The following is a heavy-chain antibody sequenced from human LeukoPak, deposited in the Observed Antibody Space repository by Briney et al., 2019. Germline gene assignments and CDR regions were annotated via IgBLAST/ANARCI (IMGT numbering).Heavy chain of an antibody. CDR2: IKQDGSAK. D-gene: IGHD1-26*01. CDR3: ANTPLVGAKDY. CDR1: GFTFSRHW. V-gene: IGHV3-7*03. Sequence: GGSLRLSCAASGFTFSRHWMYWVRQGPGKGLEWVANIKQDGSAKPYVDSVKGRFTISRDNAKNSLFLQMNSLRAEDTAVYYCANTPLVGAKDYWGQGTLVTVSS. J-gene: IGHJ4*02.